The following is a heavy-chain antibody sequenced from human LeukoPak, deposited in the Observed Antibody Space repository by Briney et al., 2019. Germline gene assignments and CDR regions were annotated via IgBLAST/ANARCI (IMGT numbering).Heavy chain of an antibody. CDR2: ISGSDGST. Sequence: GGSLRLSCAACGFTFSSYAMNWVRQAPGKGLEWVSAISGSDGSTYYADSVKGRFTISRDNSKNTLYLQMNSLRAEDTAVYYCAKGFRSGDYYYYGVDVWGQGPTVTVSS. CDR1: GFTFSSYA. CDR3: AKGFRSGDYYYYGVDV. D-gene: IGHD1-26*01. J-gene: IGHJ6*02. V-gene: IGHV3-23*01.